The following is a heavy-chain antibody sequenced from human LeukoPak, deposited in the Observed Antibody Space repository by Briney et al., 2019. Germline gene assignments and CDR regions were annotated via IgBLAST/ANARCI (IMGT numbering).Heavy chain of an antibody. V-gene: IGHV3-74*01. CDR1: VFTVSSYW. J-gene: IGHJ4*02. D-gene: IGHD4-23*01. Sequence: GGSLRLASAASVFTVSSYWMHWVRQAPGKVLVWVSRINSDGSSTSYANSVKGQFTNSRDNAKNTLYLQMNSLRAEDTAVYYCARAAGGDYWGQGVLVTVSS. CDR2: INSDGSST. CDR3: ARAAGGDY.